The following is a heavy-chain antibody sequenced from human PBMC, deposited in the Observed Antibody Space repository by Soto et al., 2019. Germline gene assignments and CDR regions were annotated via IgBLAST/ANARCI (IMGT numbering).Heavy chain of an antibody. Sequence: GGSLRLSCAASGFTFSSYGMHWVRQAPGKGLEWVAVISYDGTHKYYAGSVEGRFTIARDNSKNTLYLEMNSLRAEDTSVYFCAVIRYNWNRDTFDIWGQSTMVTVSS. J-gene: IGHJ3*02. CDR3: AVIRYNWNRDTFDI. V-gene: IGHV3-30*19. CDR2: ISYDGTHK. CDR1: GFTFSSYG. D-gene: IGHD1-1*01.